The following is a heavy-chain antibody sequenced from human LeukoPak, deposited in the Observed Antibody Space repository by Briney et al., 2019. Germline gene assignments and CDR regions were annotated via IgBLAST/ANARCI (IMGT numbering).Heavy chain of an antibody. V-gene: IGHV3-23*01. J-gene: IGHJ3*01. CDR1: GFSLINYA. CDR2: HSGDGART. CDR3: TGDSDLQPRNGFDV. D-gene: IGHD2-15*01. Sequence: GGSLRLSCAASGFSLINYAMGWVRQAPGKGLEWVAIHSGDGARTYYPGSVKGRFTISRDLSKNSLHLQMNSLKPEDTAVYYCTGDSDLQPRNGFDVWGQGTLATVSS.